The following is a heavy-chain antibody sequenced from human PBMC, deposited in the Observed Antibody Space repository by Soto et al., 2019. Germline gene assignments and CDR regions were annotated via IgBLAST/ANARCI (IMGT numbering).Heavy chain of an antibody. CDR3: ARLYGGEGVDY. CDR1: GFTVSSNS. CDR2: IYSGGST. V-gene: IGHV3-53*01. Sequence: GGSLRLSCAASGFTVSSNSMSWVRQAPGKGLECVSVIYSGGSTYYTDSVKGRFTISRDNSKNTLYLQMNSLRAEDTAVYYCARLYGGEGVDYWGQGTMVTVSS. D-gene: IGHD2-21*01. J-gene: IGHJ4*02.